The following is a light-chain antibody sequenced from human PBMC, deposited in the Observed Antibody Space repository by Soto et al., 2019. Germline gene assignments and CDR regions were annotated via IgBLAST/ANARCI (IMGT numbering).Light chain of an antibody. Sequence: EIVMTQSPATLSVSPGERATLSCRASQSVSSNLAWYQQKPGQAPRLLIYGASNRATGIPARFSGSGSGTEFTLNNISLQSEDFAGYYCQQYNNWPPTYSFGQGTKLEIK. CDR3: QQYNNWPPTYS. J-gene: IGKJ2*01. CDR1: QSVSSN. V-gene: IGKV3-15*01. CDR2: GAS.